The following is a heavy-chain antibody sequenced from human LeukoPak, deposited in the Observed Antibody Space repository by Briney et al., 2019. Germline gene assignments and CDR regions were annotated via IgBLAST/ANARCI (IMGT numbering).Heavy chain of an antibody. CDR2: IDPSDSYT. Sequence: GESLKISCKGSGYSFTSYWISWVRQMPGKGLEWMGRIDPSDSYTNYSPSFQGHVTISADKSISTAYLQWSSLKASDTAMYYCARHLTTVVPNTAFDIWGQGTTVTVSS. D-gene: IGHD4-23*01. J-gene: IGHJ3*02. CDR1: GYSFTSYW. V-gene: IGHV5-10-1*01. CDR3: ARHLTTVVPNTAFDI.